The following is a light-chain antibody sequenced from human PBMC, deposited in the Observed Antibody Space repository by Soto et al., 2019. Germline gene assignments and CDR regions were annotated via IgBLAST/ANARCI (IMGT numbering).Light chain of an antibody. CDR2: GVS. V-gene: IGKV3-20*01. CDR3: QQYGRAPLIT. J-gene: IGKJ5*01. CDR1: QRLSASD. Sequence: DIVFTHSPGTLSLSPGQRATLSCRASQRLSASDIAWYQQKPGQAPKFLIYGVSSRATGIPDRFSGSGSGTDFTLTISRREPEDFAVYHCQQYGRAPLITFGQGTRLE.